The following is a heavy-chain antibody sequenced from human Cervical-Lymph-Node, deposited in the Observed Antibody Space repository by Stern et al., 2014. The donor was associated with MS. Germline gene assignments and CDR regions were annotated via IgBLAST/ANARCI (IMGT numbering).Heavy chain of an antibody. Sequence: VQLVQSGAEVKEPGESLKISCKASGYSFTNYWLGWVRQMPGKGLEWMGILYPGDSDTRYSPSFQGQVTISADKSISTAYLQWSSLKASDTAMYYCARSSSSGYYYYGMDVWGQGTTVTVSS. J-gene: IGHJ6*02. V-gene: IGHV5-51*01. CDR1: GYSFTNYW. CDR3: ARSSSSGYYYYGMDV. D-gene: IGHD6-6*01. CDR2: LYPGDSDT.